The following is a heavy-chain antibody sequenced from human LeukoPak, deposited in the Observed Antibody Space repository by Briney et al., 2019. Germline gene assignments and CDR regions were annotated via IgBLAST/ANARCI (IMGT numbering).Heavy chain of an antibody. Sequence: GGSLRLSCAASGFTVSSNYMTWVRQAPGKGLEGVSVIYSGGSTYYADSVKGRFTISRDNSKNTLYLQMNSLRAEDTAVYYCARATASRFDYWGQGTLVTVSS. J-gene: IGHJ4*02. CDR2: IYSGGST. V-gene: IGHV3-53*01. CDR3: ARATASRFDY. CDR1: GFTVSSNY. D-gene: IGHD4-17*01.